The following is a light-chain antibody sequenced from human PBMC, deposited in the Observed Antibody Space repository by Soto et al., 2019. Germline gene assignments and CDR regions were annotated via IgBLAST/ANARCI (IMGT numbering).Light chain of an antibody. CDR2: DAS. CDR1: QSVSSY. J-gene: IGKJ4*01. Sequence: EIVLTQSPDTLSLSPGERATLSCRASQSVSSYLAWYQHKPGQAPRLLIYDASNRATGIPARFSGSGSGTDFTLTISSLEPEDFAVYYCQQRSNLLTFGGGTKVEIK. V-gene: IGKV3-11*01. CDR3: QQRSNLLT.